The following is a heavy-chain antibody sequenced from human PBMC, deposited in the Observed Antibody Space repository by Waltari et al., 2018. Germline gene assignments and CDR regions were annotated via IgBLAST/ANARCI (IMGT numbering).Heavy chain of an antibody. CDR2: INSDGGTT. V-gene: IGHV3-74*01. CDR3: ARAQLTMARNLDL. CDR1: GFTFSSYW. Sequence: EVQLVESGGGLVQPGGSLGLSCVTSGFTFSSYWMHWVRQVPGKGLVWVSRINSDGGTTSYADSVKGRFTISRDNAKNTLYLKMNSLRADDTSVYYCARAQLTMARNLDLWGRGTLVTVSS. J-gene: IGHJ2*01. D-gene: IGHD3-10*01.